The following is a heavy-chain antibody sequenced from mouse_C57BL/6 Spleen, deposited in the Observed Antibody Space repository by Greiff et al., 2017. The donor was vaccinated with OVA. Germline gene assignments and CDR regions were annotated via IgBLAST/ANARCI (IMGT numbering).Heavy chain of an antibody. Sequence: EVKLMESGGGLVKPGGSLKLSCAASGFTFSDYGMHWVRQDPEKGLEWVAYISSGSSTIYYADTVKGRFTISRDNAKNTLFLRMTSLRSEDTAMYYCARRRYYVDYWGQVTTLTVSS. V-gene: IGHV5-17*01. CDR3: ARRRYYVDY. J-gene: IGHJ2*01. CDR1: GFTFSDYG. CDR2: ISSGSSTI.